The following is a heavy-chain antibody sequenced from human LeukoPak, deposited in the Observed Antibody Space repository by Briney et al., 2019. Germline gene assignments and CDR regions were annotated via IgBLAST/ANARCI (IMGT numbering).Heavy chain of an antibody. Sequence: PGGSLRLSCAGSGFTFSSYAMTWVRQAPGTGLEWVSSISRSDGTTYYADSVKGRFTISRDNSKNTLYLQMNSLRAEDTAVYYCARDDYHGMDVWGQGTTVTVSS. CDR1: GFTFSSYA. CDR3: ARDDYHGMDV. CDR2: ISRSDGTT. V-gene: IGHV3-23*01. J-gene: IGHJ6*02.